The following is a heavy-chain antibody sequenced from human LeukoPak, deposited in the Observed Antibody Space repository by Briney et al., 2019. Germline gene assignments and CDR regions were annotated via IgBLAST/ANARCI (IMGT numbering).Heavy chain of an antibody. CDR3: ARVTGTTSVVMDY. J-gene: IGHJ4*02. Sequence: GGSLRLSCAASGFTLSSYSMNWVRQAPGKGLEWVSYISSSSLTIYYADSIKGRFTISRDNAKNSLYLQMDNLGAEDTAIYFCARVTGTTSVVMDYWGQGTLVTVSS. CDR2: ISSSSLTI. D-gene: IGHD1-7*01. V-gene: IGHV3-48*01. CDR1: GFTLSSYS.